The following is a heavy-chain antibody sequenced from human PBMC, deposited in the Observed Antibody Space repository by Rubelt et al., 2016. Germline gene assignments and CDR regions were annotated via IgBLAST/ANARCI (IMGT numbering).Heavy chain of an antibody. V-gene: IGHV4-34*01. Sequence: QVQLQQWGAGLLKPSETLSLTCAVYGGSFSGYYWSWIRQPPGKGLEWIGEINHSGSTNYNPSLKSRFTISVDTSKNQFFLKLSSVTAADTAVYYCASTTYYYDSSGYKENWGQGTLVTVSS. CDR2: INHSGST. CDR1: GGSFSGYY. J-gene: IGHJ4*02. CDR3: ASTTYYYDSSGYKEN. D-gene: IGHD3-22*01.